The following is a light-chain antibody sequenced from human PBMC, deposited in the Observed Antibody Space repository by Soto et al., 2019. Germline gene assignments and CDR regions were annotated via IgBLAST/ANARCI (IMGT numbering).Light chain of an antibody. CDR3: HQYVSSPHT. Sequence: EIVLPQSPGTLSLSPGERATLSCRASQSVSGSFLAWYQQKPGQAPRLLIYGASSRATGIPDRFSGSGSGTNFTLSISRLEPEDFAVYYCHQYVSSPHTFGKWTKLEIK. J-gene: IGKJ2*01. V-gene: IGKV3-20*01. CDR1: QSVSGSF. CDR2: GAS.